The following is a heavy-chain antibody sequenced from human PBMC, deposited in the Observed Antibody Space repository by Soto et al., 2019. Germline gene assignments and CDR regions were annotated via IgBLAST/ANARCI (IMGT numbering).Heavy chain of an antibody. CDR2: INHSGST. D-gene: IGHD3-9*01. V-gene: IGHV4-34*01. J-gene: IGHJ6*02. CDR3: ARGPFGPRYYYYYGMDV. CDR1: GGSFSGYY. Sequence: SETLSLTCAVYGGSFSGYYWSWIRQPPGKGLEWIGEINHSGSTNYNPSLKSRVTISVDTSKNQFSLKLSSVTAADTAVYYCARGPFGPRYYYYYGMDVWGQGTTVTVSS.